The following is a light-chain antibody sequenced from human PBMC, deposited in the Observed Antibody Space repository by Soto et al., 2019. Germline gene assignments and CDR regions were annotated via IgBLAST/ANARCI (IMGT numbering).Light chain of an antibody. J-gene: IGKJ1*01. CDR1: QSISSW. V-gene: IGKV1-5*01. CDR2: DAS. CDR3: QQYNSYSWT. Sequence: DIQMTQSPSTLSASLGDRFTITCLASQSISSWLAWYQQKPGKAPKLLIYDASSLESGVPSRFSGSGSGTEFTLTISSLQPDDFATYYCQQYNSYSWTFGQGTKVDNK.